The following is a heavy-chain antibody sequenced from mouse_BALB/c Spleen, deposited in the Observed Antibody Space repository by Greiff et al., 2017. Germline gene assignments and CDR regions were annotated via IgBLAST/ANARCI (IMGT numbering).Heavy chain of an antibody. CDR2: IYPSDSYT. CDR3: TRGGVPRRRFDY. V-gene: IGHV1-69*02. D-gene: IGHD2-12*01. CDR1: GYTFTSYW. Sequence: QVQLQQPGAELVRPGASVKLSCKASGYTFTSYWINWVKQRPGQGLEWIGNIYPSDSYTNYNQKFKDKATLTVDKSSSTAYMQLSSPTSEDSAVYYCTRGGVPRRRFDYGGQGTTLTVSS. J-gene: IGHJ2*01.